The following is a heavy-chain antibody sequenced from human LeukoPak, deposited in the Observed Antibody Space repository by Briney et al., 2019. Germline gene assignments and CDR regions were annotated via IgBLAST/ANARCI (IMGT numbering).Heavy chain of an antibody. CDR1: GGSISSYY. CDR3: ARGLKGVTFFDY. Sequence: SETLSLTCTVSGGSISSYYWSWIRQPPGKGLEWIGYIYYSGSTNYNPSLKSRVTISVDTSKNQFSLKLSSVTAADTAVYYCARGLKGVTFFDYRGQGTLVTVSS. D-gene: IGHD2/OR15-2a*01. V-gene: IGHV4-59*01. CDR2: IYYSGST. J-gene: IGHJ4*02.